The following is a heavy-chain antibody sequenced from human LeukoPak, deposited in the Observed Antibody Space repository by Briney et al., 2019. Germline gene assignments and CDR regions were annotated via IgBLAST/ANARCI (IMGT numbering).Heavy chain of an antibody. CDR2: IDPSDSYT. V-gene: IGHV5-10-1*01. J-gene: IGHJ4*02. Sequence: GESLKISCKGSGYSFTSYWISWVRQMPGKGLEWMGRIDPSDSYTNYSPSFQGHVTTSADKSISTAYLQWSSLKASDTAMYYCASWGIAVAGPFDYWGQGTLVTVSS. D-gene: IGHD6-19*01. CDR3: ASWGIAVAGPFDY. CDR1: GYSFTSYW.